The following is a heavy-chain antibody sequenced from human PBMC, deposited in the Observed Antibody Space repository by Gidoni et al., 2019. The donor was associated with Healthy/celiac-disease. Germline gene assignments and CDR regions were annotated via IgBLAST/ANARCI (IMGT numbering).Heavy chain of an antibody. J-gene: IGHJ4*02. CDR3: ASDNIQLWSQNFDY. Sequence: EVQLVASGGGLVKPGGSLRLSCAASGFTFSSYSMNWVRQAPGTGLEWVSSISSSSSYIYYADSVKGRFTISRDNAKNSLYLQMNSLRAEDTAVYYCASDNIQLWSQNFDYWGQGTLVTVSS. D-gene: IGHD5-18*01. CDR1: GFTFSSYS. CDR2: ISSSSSYI. V-gene: IGHV3-21*01.